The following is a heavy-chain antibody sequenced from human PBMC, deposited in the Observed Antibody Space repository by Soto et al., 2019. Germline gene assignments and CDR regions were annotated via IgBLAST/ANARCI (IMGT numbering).Heavy chain of an antibody. V-gene: IGHV4-59*08. Sequence: QVQLQESGPGLVKPSETLSLTCTVSGGSISNYYWSCILQPAGKGLEWIGYIYYSGRTTYTPSLNKRVTMSVDTSKIRCSLKLSSVTAADTAVYYCARRGPAAGTTIFDYWGQGTLVTVSS. CDR1: GGSISNYY. CDR2: IYYSGRT. CDR3: ARRGPAAGTTIFDY. D-gene: IGHD6-13*01. J-gene: IGHJ4*02.